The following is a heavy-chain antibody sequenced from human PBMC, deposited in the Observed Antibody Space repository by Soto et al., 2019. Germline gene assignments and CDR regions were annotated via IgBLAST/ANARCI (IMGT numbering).Heavy chain of an antibody. CDR1: GGSFSGYY. CDR3: ARGPIGWFDP. Sequence: PSETLSLTCAVYGGSFSGYYWSWIRQPPGKGLEWIGEINHSGSTNYNPSLKSRVTISVDTSKNQFSLKLSSVTAADTAVYYCARGPIGWFDPWGQGTLVTXSS. CDR2: INHSGST. V-gene: IGHV4-34*01. J-gene: IGHJ5*02. D-gene: IGHD2-21*01.